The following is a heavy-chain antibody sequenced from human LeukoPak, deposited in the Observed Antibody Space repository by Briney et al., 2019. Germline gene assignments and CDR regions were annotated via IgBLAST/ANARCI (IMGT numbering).Heavy chain of an antibody. D-gene: IGHD6-19*01. CDR1: GFTVSSNY. Sequence: GGSLRLSCAASGFTVSSNYMSWVRQAPGKGLEWVAVISYDGSNKYYADSVKGRFTTSRDNSKNTLYLQMNSLRAEDTAVYYCAKDSRYSSGWYWGQGTLVTASS. CDR2: ISYDGSNK. CDR3: AKDSRYSSGWY. V-gene: IGHV3-30*18. J-gene: IGHJ4*02.